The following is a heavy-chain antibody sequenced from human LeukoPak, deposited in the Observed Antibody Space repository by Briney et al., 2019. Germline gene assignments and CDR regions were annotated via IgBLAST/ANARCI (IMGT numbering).Heavy chain of an antibody. J-gene: IGHJ2*01. CDR2: IDSSGST. Sequence: SSETLSLTCTVPGGSISSYYWTWIRQPAGKGLEWIGRIDSSGSTNYNPSLKSRVTISVDTSKNQFSLKLNSVTAADTAVYYCARRGNRSYWYFDLWGRGALVTVSS. CDR3: ARRGNRSYWYFDL. CDR1: GGSISSYY. D-gene: IGHD1-14*01. V-gene: IGHV4-4*07.